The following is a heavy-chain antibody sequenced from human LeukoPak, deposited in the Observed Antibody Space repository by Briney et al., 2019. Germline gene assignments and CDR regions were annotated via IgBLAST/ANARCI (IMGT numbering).Heavy chain of an antibody. D-gene: IGHD1-26*01. Sequence: GGSLRLSCAASGFTFSSYGMHWVRQAPGKGLEWVAVISYDGSNKYYADSVKGRFTISRDNSRNTLYLQTNSLRTEDTAVYYCAKTSGAYYVGSFYILGQRTMVTASS. J-gene: IGHJ3*02. V-gene: IGHV3-30*18. CDR2: ISYDGSNK. CDR3: AKTSGAYYVGSFYI. CDR1: GFTFSSYG.